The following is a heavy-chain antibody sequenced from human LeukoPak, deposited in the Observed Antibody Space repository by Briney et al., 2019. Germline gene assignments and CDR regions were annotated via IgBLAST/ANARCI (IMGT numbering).Heavy chain of an antibody. CDR3: ARLYDSSGYTNWLDP. CDR2: IYYSGST. V-gene: IGHV4-59*11. D-gene: IGHD3-22*01. Sequence: SETLSLTCTVSGGSISSHYWSWIRQPPGQGLEWIGYIYYSGSTKYNPSLKSRVTISVDTSESQFSLKLSSVAAADAAVDDCARLYDSSGYTNWLDPWGQGTLVTVSS. J-gene: IGHJ5*02. CDR1: GGSISSHY.